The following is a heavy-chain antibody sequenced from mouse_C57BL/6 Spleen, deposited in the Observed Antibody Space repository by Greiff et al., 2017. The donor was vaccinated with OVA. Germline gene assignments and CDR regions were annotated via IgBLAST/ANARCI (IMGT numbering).Heavy chain of an antibody. CDR3: ARRDGYYAMDY. Sequence: QVQLQQSGPELVKPGASVKLSCKASGYTFTSYDINWVKQRPGQGLEWIGWIYPRDGSTKYNEKFKGKATLTVDTSSSTAYMELHSLTSEDSAVYYCARRDGYYAMDYWGQGTSVTVSS. CDR2: IYPRDGST. D-gene: IGHD2-3*01. CDR1: GYTFTSYD. V-gene: IGHV1-85*01. J-gene: IGHJ4*01.